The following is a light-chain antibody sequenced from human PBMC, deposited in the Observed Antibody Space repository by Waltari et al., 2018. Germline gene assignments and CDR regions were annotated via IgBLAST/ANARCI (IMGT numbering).Light chain of an antibody. CDR3: SSYTSSSTYV. Sequence: QSALTQPASVSGSPGQSITISCTGTSSDVGGYKYVSWYQQHPGKAPKLMIYDASKRPSGVSNRFSGSKSGNTASLTISGLQAEDEADYYCSSYTSSSTYVFGTGTKVTVL. CDR1: SSDVGGYKY. CDR2: DAS. J-gene: IGLJ1*01. V-gene: IGLV2-14*01.